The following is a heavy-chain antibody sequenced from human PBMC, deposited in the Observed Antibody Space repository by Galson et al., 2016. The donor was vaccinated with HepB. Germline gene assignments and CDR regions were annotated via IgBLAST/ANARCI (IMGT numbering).Heavy chain of an antibody. J-gene: IGHJ6*02. Sequence: SETLSLTCTVSGASISGYYLSWIRQPPGKGLEWIGYISYSGRTNYNPSLTSRVPISVDTSKNQFSLKLSPVTAADTAVYYCERDDSGGWYGFHYGMDVWGQGTTVTVSS. V-gene: IGHV4-59*01. CDR1: GASISGYY. D-gene: IGHD6-19*01. CDR2: ISYSGRT. CDR3: ERDDSGGWYGFHYGMDV.